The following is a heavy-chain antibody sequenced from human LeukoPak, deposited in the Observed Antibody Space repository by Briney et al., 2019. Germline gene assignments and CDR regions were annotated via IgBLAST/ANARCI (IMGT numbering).Heavy chain of an antibody. CDR3: ARDYYDSSGSHPFR. V-gene: IGHV3-66*01. Sequence: GGSLRLSCAASGFTVSSNYMNWVRQAPGKGLEWVSDIYTGGTTYYADSVKGRFTISRDNSKNTLYLQMNSLRAEDTAVYYCARDYYDSSGSHPFRWGQGTMVTVSS. CDR1: GFTVSSNY. D-gene: IGHD3-22*01. CDR2: IYTGGTT. J-gene: IGHJ3*01.